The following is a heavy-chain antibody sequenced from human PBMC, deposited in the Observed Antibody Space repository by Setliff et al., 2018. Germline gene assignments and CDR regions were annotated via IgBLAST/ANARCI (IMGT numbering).Heavy chain of an antibody. CDR1: GFTFTTYW. V-gene: IGHV3-15*01. CDR3: TTPPGAFDI. J-gene: IGHJ3*02. Sequence: PSETLSLSCAASGFTFTTYWMSWVRQAPGKGLEWVGRIKSKTDGGTTDYAAPVKGRFTISRDDSKNTLYLQMNSLKTEDTAVYYCTTPPGAFDIWGQGTMVTVSS. CDR2: IKSKTDGGTT.